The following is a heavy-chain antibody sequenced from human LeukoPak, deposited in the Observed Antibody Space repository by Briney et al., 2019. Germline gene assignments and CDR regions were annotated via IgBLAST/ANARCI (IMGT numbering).Heavy chain of an antibody. CDR1: GGTFSSYA. D-gene: IGHD3-22*01. CDR2: INPNSGGT. J-gene: IGHJ5*02. V-gene: IGHV1-2*02. CDR3: ARDRGYYDSSGYSA. Sequence: ASVKVSCKASGGTFSSYAISWVRQAPGQGLEWMGWINPNSGGTNYAQKFQGRVTMTRDTSISTAYMELSRLRSDDTAVYYCARDRGYYDSSGYSAWGQGTLVTVSS.